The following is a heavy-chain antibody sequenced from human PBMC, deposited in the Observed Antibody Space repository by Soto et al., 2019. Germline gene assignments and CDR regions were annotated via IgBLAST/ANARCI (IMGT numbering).Heavy chain of an antibody. CDR1: GFTFGDHA. Sequence: GGSLRLSCIGSGFTFGDHAMSWFRQAPGKVLEWVGFIRSKAYGGTTEYAASVKGRFTISRDDSNSIAYLQMNSLKTEDTAVYYCQYQLLTYYYGMDVWGQGTTVTVSS. CDR3: QYQLLTYYYGMDV. J-gene: IGHJ6*02. D-gene: IGHD2-2*01. V-gene: IGHV3-49*03. CDR2: IRSKAYGGTT.